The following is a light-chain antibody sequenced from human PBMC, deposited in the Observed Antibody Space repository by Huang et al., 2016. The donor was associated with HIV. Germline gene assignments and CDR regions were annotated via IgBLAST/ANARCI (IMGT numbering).Light chain of an antibody. CDR2: DAS. CDR1: QNIGSN. CDR3: QHYDNWPAFT. V-gene: IGKV3-15*01. J-gene: IGKJ3*01. Sequence: EVVMTQSPATLFVFQGERGVVTLFCRASQNIGSNLAWYQQKPGQAPRLLIDDASNRATGVPARFSGSGSGTEFTLTISSLQSEDFAVYYCQHYDNWPAFTFGPGTKVDIK.